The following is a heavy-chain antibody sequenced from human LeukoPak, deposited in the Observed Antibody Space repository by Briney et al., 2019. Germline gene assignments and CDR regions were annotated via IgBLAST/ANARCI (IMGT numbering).Heavy chain of an antibody. D-gene: IGHD3-22*01. Sequence: GASVKVSCKASGYTLTSYYMHWVRQAPGQGLEWMGIINPSGGSTSYAQIFQGRVTMTRDTSTSTVYMELSSLRSEDAAVYYCARDLASSGYYWDWGQGTLVTVSS. CDR2: INPSGGST. CDR1: GYTLTSYY. V-gene: IGHV1-46*01. J-gene: IGHJ4*02. CDR3: ARDLASSGYYWD.